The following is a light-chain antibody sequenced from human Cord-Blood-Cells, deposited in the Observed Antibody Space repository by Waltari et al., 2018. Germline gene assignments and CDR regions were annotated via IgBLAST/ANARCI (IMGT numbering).Light chain of an antibody. Sequence: DIQMTQSPSSLSASVGDRVTITCQASQDISNYLNWYQQKPGKAPKLLIYDASKLETGVPSRFSGSGSGTDFTFTISSLPPEDIATYYCQQYDNLPYTFGQGTKLAIK. V-gene: IGKV1-33*01. CDR2: DAS. CDR3: QQYDNLPYT. CDR1: QDISNY. J-gene: IGKJ2*01.